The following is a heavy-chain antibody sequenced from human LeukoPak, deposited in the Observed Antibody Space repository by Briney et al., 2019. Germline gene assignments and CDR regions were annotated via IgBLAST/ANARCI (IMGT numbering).Heavy chain of an antibody. CDR1: EFPFSDSW. J-gene: IGHJ6*04. V-gene: IGHV3-7*03. CDR2: IKKDGSGI. D-gene: IGHD1/OR15-1a*01. Sequence: PGGSLRLSCAVFEFPFSDSWMYWVRQAPGKGLEGVANIKKDGSGISYVDSVQGRFIISRDNAKNSLYLQMNSLRVEDTAVYFCAVGNSMNVWGKGTAVTVSS. CDR3: AVGNSMNV.